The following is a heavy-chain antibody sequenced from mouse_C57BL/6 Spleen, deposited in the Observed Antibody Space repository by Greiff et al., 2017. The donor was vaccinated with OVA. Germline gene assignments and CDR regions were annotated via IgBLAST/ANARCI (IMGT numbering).Heavy chain of an antibody. CDR3: ARYYYGSSSYYYAMDY. V-gene: IGHV5-17*01. J-gene: IGHJ4*01. Sequence: EVMLVESGGGLVKPGGSLKLSCAASGFTFSDYGMHWVRQAPEKGLEWVAYISSGSSTIYYADTVKGRFTISRDNAKNTLFLQMTSLRSEDTAMYYCARYYYGSSSYYYAMDYWGQGTSVTVSS. CDR2: ISSGSSTI. D-gene: IGHD1-1*01. CDR1: GFTFSDYG.